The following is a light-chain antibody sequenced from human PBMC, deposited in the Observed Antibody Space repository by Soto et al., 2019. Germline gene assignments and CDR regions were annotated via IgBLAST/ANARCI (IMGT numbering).Light chain of an antibody. V-gene: IGKV1-39*01. CDR2: AAS. CDR3: QQSCSTPWYT. CDR1: QSISSY. J-gene: IGKJ2*01. Sequence: DIQMTQSPSSLSASVGDRVTITCRASQSISSYLNWYQQKPGKAPKLLIYAASSLQSGVPSRFSGSGSGTDLTLTISSLQPEDFATYYCQQSCSTPWYTFGQGTKLEIK.